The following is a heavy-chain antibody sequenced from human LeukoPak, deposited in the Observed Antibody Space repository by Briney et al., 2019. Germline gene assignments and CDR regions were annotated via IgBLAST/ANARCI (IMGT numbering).Heavy chain of an antibody. J-gene: IGHJ4*02. CDR2: ISGSGGST. D-gene: IGHD3-3*01. CDR3: AKGGRGGILEWLFLSAY. Sequence: GGSLRLSCAASGFTFSSYAMSWVRQAPGKGLEWVSAISGSGGSTYYADSVKGRFTISRDNSKNTLYLQMNSLRAEDTAVYYCAKGGRGGILEWLFLSAYWGQGTLVTVSS. CDR1: GFTFSSYA. V-gene: IGHV3-23*01.